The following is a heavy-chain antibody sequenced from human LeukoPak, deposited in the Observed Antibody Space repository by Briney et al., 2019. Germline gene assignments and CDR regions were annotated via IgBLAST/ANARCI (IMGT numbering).Heavy chain of an antibody. CDR1: GFTFSSYA. CDR2: ISGSGGST. CDR3: AKSGQYCSGGSCYSHYYYYMDV. J-gene: IGHJ6*03. D-gene: IGHD2-15*01. V-gene: IGHV3-23*01. Sequence: PGGSLRLSCAASGFTFSSYAMSWVRQAPGKGLEWVSAISGSGGSTYYADSVKGRFTISRDNSKNTLYLQMNSLRAEDTAVYYCAKSGQYCSGGSCYSHYYYYMDVWGKGTTVTISS.